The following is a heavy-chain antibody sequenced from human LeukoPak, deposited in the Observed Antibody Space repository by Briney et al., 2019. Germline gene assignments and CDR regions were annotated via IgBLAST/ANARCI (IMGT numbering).Heavy chain of an antibody. Sequence: QPGGSLRLSCAASGFTFSRYWMHWVGQAPGKGMVWVSRINSDGSRTIYADSVKGRFTISRDNAKNTLYLQMNSLRAEDTAVYHCARDLLKSYCLDPWGQGTLVTVSS. D-gene: IGHD2-21*01. V-gene: IGHV3-74*01. CDR3: ARDLLKSYCLDP. J-gene: IGHJ5*02. CDR2: INSDGSRT. CDR1: GFTFSRYW.